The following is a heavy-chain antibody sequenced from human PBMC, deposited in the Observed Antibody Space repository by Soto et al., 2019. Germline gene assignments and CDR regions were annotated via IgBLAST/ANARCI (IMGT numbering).Heavy chain of an antibody. J-gene: IGHJ6*01. D-gene: IGHD1-26*01. V-gene: IGHV1-3*01. Sequence: QVQLVQSGAEVKKPGASVKVSCKASGYTFTTYALHWVRQAPGQRPEWMGWINPASGHTKYSKKFQDRVTITRDTSASTGYIELSSLRSEDTAVYYCGRSVVGATGEILYNAMDVW. CDR3: GRSVVGATGEILYNAMDV. CDR2: INPASGHT. CDR1: GYTFTTYA.